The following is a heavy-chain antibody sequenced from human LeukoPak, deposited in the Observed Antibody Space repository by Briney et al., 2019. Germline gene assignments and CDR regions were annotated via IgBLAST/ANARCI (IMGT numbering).Heavy chain of an antibody. CDR3: AKQAGWGAYFSFLPFDF. Sequence: GGSLRLSRAASGFTFSTYAMSWVRQAPGKGLEWVSGFGHNGDITYSDSVKGRFTISRDNSKNTLLLQMNSLRADDTAVYFCAKQAGWGAYFSFLPFDFWGRGTLVTVSS. V-gene: IGHV3-23*01. CDR2: FGHNGDIT. J-gene: IGHJ4*02. CDR1: GFTFSTYA. D-gene: IGHD3-3*01.